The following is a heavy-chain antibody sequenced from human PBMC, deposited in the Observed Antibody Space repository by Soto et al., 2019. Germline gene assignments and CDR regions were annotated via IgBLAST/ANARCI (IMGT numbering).Heavy chain of an antibody. CDR3: ARTGITGTTKTHLYGMAV. D-gene: IGHD1-7*01. CDR2: IYYSGST. J-gene: IGHJ6*02. Sequence: SETLSLTCTVSGGSISSGGYYWSWIRQHPGKGLEWVGYIYYSGSTYYNPSLKSRVTISVDTSKNQFSLKLSSVTAADTAVYYCARTGITGTTKTHLYGMAVWGQGTTVTVSS. CDR1: GGSISSGGYY. V-gene: IGHV4-31*03.